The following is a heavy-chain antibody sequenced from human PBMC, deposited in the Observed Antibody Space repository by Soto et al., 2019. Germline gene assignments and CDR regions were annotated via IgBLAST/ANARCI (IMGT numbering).Heavy chain of an antibody. V-gene: IGHV4-34*01. J-gene: IGHJ5*02. CDR3: ARDDYDFWSGYYMGWFDP. CDR2: INHSGST. Sequence: PSETLSLTCAVYGGSFSGYYWSWIRQPPGKGLEWIGEINHSGSTNYNPSLKSRVTISVDTSKNQFSLKLSSVTAADTAVYYCARDDYDFWSGYYMGWFDPWGQGTLVTVSS. CDR1: GGSFSGYY. D-gene: IGHD3-3*01.